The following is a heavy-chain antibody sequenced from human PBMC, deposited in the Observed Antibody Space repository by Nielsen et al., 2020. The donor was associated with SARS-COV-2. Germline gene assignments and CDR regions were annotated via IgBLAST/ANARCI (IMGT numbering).Heavy chain of an antibody. CDR3: AKDWTAIVVVPSGSVDY. CDR1: GFTFSTYG. Sequence: LKISCAASGFTFSTYGMHWVRQAPGKGLEWVAAISYDGSNKYYVDSVTGRFTISRDNSKNTLYLQMSSLREEDTAVSYCAKDWTAIVVVPSGSVDYWGQGTLVTVSS. CDR2: ISYDGSNK. J-gene: IGHJ4*02. D-gene: IGHD2-15*01. V-gene: IGHV3-30*18.